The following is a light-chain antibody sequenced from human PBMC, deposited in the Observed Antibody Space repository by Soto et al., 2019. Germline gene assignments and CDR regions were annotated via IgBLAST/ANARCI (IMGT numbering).Light chain of an antibody. CDR3: QQYNSPWT. J-gene: IGKJ1*01. CDR2: KAS. CDR1: QSISSW. Sequence: DIQMTQSPSTLSASVGDRVTITCRASQSISSWLAWYQQKQGKAPKLLIYKASSLESGVPSRISGSGSGTEFTLTISSLQTDDIATYYCQQYNSPWTFGQGTKVEIK. V-gene: IGKV1-5*03.